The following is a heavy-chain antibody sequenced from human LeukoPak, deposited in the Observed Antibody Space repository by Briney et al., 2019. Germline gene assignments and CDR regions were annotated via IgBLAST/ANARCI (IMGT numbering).Heavy chain of an antibody. CDR3: ARDTAPDYYDSSGYQVGFDY. Sequence: SQTLSLTCAISGDSVSSNSASWNWIRQSPSRGLEWLGSTYYRSQWYNDYAVSVKSRITINPDTSKNQFSLHLNSVTPEDTAVYYCARDTAPDYYDSSGYQVGFDYWGQGTLVTVSS. CDR2: TYYRSQWYN. V-gene: IGHV6-1*01. J-gene: IGHJ4*02. CDR1: GDSVSSNSAS. D-gene: IGHD3-22*01.